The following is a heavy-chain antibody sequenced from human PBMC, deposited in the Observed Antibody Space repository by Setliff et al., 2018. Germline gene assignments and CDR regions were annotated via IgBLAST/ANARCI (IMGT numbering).Heavy chain of an antibody. CDR1: GFTFSSYS. D-gene: IGHD6-13*01. V-gene: IGHV3-48*04. CDR3: ASAGHSGSWFPFDAFHI. J-gene: IGHJ3*02. Sequence: GGSLRLSCATSGFTFSSYSMNWVRQAPGKGLEWVSYISGSSSTIYYADSVKGRFTISRDNAKNSLYLQMNSLRAEDTAVYYCASAGHSGSWFPFDAFHIWGQGTMVTVSS. CDR2: ISGSSSTI.